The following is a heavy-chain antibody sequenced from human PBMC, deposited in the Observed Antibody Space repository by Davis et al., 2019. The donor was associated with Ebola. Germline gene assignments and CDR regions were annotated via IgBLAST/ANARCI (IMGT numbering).Heavy chain of an antibody. V-gene: IGHV3-21*05. D-gene: IGHD3-3*01. CDR1: GFTFSSYS. CDR3: ARDGRFLEWLSSRGFDY. J-gene: IGHJ4*02. Sequence: GESLKISCAASGFTFSSYSMNWVRQAPGKGLEWVSYISSSSSYTNYADSVKGRFTISRDNAKNSLYLQMNSLRAEDTAVYYCARDGRFLEWLSSRGFDYWGQGTLVTVSS. CDR2: ISSSSSYT.